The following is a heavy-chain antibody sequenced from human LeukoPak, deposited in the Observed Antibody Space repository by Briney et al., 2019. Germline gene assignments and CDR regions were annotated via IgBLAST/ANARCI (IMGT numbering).Heavy chain of an antibody. D-gene: IGHD6-19*01. CDR2: INPNSGGT. Sequence: ASVKVSCKASGYTFTGYYTHWVRQAPGQGLEWMGWINPNSGGTNYAQKFQGRVTMTRDTSISTAYMELSRLRSDDTAVYYCARDERLNVAGFQHWGQGTLVTVSS. CDR1: GYTFTGYY. J-gene: IGHJ1*01. CDR3: ARDERLNVAGFQH. V-gene: IGHV1-2*02.